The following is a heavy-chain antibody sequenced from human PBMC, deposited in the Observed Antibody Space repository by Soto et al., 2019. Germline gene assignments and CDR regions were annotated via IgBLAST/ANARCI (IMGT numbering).Heavy chain of an antibody. J-gene: IGHJ4*02. CDR1: GYTFTSYG. CDR3: ARDGPSIAVAAPDY. Sequence: VASVKVSCKASGYTFTSYGISWVRQAPGQGLEWMGWISAYNGNTNYAQKLQGRVTMTTDTSTSTAYMELRSLRPDDTAVYYCARDGPSIAVAAPDYWRQGTLVTVSS. D-gene: IGHD6-19*01. CDR2: ISAYNGNT. V-gene: IGHV1-18*01.